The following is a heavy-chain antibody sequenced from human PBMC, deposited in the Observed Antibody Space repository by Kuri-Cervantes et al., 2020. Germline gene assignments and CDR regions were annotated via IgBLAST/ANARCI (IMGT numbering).Heavy chain of an antibody. CDR1: GFTFSTYT. J-gene: IGHJ4*02. Sequence: GESLKISCAASGFTFSTYTMNWVRQAPGKGLEWVSSISSSSSYICYADSLKGRFTISRDNAKNSLYLQINSLRAEDTAVYYCARDYFGDYYFDYWGQGTLVTVSS. CDR3: ARDYFGDYYFDY. V-gene: IGHV3-21*01. D-gene: IGHD4-17*01. CDR2: ISSSSSYI.